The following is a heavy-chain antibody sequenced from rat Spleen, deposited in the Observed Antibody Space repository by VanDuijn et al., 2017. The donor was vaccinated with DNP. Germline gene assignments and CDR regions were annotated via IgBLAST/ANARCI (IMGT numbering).Heavy chain of an antibody. D-gene: IGHD1-6*01. CDR1: GFSLTSNS. CDR2: MSTVGNP. J-gene: IGHJ2*01. V-gene: IGHV2S12*01. CDR3: TRAGGLLRIVTSYFDY. Sequence: QVQLKESGPGLVQPSQTLSLTCTVSGFSLTSNSVTWVRQPPGKGLEWIAAMSTVGNPYYNSILKSRLSITRDTSKGQVFLQMNRLQTEDTAIYFCTRAGGLLRIVTSYFDYWGQGVMVTVSS.